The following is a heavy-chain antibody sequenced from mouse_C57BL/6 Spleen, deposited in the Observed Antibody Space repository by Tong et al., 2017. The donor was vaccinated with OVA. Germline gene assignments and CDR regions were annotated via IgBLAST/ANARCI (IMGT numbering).Heavy chain of an antibody. CDR2: ISSGGSYT. Sequence: EVQLQESGGGLVKPGGSLKLSCAASGFTFSSYAMSWVRQSPEKRLEWVAEISSGGSYTYYPDTVTGRFTISRDNAKNTLYLEMSSLKSEDTAMYYCARDWGHKVGYWGQGTTLTVSS. CDR1: GFTFSSYA. J-gene: IGHJ2*01. CDR3: ARDWGHKVGY. V-gene: IGHV5-9-4*01.